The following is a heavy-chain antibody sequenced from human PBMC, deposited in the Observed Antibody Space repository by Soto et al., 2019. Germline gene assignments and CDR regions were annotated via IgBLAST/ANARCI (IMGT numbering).Heavy chain of an antibody. J-gene: IGHJ4*02. D-gene: IGHD2-15*01. CDR2: LNSRGT. CDR3: VGFEDS. V-gene: IGHV4-39*07. Sequence: PSETLSLTCTVSGASISTGEYHSGWFRQPPGKVLERIGSLNSRGTYYNPSLRRRITVSVDTSNTQFSLNLRSVTAADTATSYCVGFEDSWGQGGLVTVYS. CDR1: GASISTGEYH.